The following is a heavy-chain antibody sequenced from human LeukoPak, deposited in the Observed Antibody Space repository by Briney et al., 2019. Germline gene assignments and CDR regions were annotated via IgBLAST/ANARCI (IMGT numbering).Heavy chain of an antibody. V-gene: IGHV1-2*02. CDR2: IYIDSGDT. CDR1: GYFFSGYH. CDR3: AGLGSTMEASIDP. J-gene: IGHJ5*02. Sequence: GSVKVSCTASGYFFSGYHVHWVRQAPGQGLDWMGRIYIDSGDTNYAQRFQGRVTITRDTSISTAYMELSSLTSDDTAVYYCAGLGSTMEASIDPWGQGTPVTVSS. D-gene: IGHD3-10*01.